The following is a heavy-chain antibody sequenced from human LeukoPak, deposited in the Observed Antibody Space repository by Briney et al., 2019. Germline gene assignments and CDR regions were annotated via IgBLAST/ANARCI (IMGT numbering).Heavy chain of an antibody. CDR3: ARELYGGNDY. CDR2: ISDNGGDT. CDR1: GFTISHYP. V-gene: IGHV3-64*02. Sequence: GGSLRLSCAASGFTISHYPMHWVRQAPGKGLEYVSAISDNGGDTYYADSVKGRVTISRDNSKNTVYLQMGSLTAEDMAVYYCARELYGGNDYGGQGTLVTVSS. D-gene: IGHD4-23*01. J-gene: IGHJ4*02.